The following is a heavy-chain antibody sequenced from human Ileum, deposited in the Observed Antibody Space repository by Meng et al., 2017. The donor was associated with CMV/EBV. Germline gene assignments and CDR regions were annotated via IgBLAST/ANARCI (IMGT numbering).Heavy chain of an antibody. CDR1: GGSTSSYY. CDR2: IYYTGST. D-gene: IGHD3-22*01. V-gene: IGHV4-59*01. J-gene: IGHJ4*02. Sequence: SETLSLTCAVSGGSTSSYYWSWIRQSPGKGLEWIGYIYYTGSTNYNPSLKSRVTISIDTSKNQFSLKLYSVTAADTAVYYCAGGYYYAGSVDYPIPYFDYWGQGTLVTVSS. CDR3: AGGYYYAGSVDYPIPYFDY.